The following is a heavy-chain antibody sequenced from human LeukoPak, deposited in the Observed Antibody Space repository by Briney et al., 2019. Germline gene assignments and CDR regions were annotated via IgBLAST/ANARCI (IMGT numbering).Heavy chain of an antibody. Sequence: ASVKVSCKASGYTFTSYYMHWVRQAPGQGLEWMGIINPSGGSTSYAQKFQGRVTITTDESTSTAYMELSSLRSEDTAVYYCARGGSSWSFDYWGQGTLVTVSS. CDR2: INPSGGST. CDR1: GYTFTSYY. V-gene: IGHV1-46*01. D-gene: IGHD6-13*01. J-gene: IGHJ4*02. CDR3: ARGGSSWSFDY.